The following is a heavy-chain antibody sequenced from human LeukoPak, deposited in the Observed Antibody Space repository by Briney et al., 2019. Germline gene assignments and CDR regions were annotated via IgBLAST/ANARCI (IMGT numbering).Heavy chain of an antibody. J-gene: IGHJ4*02. D-gene: IGHD1-26*01. CDR1: GFTFSSFA. CDR3: AKGRGSPYYFEY. CDR2: ISGSGAST. Sequence: GGSLRLSCAASGFTFSSFAMTWVRQAPGKGLEWVSAISGSGASTYYADSVKGRFTISRDNSKNTLYLQMNSLRAEDTAVYYCAKGRGSPYYFEYWGQGSLVTVSS. V-gene: IGHV3-23*01.